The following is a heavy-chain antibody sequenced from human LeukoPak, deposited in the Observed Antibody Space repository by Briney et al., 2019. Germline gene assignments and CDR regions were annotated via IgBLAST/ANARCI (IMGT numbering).Heavy chain of an antibody. V-gene: IGHV4-59*08. J-gene: IGHJ6*02. CDR2: IYYSGST. D-gene: IGHD3-22*01. Sequence: SETLSLTCTVSGGSISSYYWSWIRQPPGKGLEWIGYIYYSGSTNYNPSLKSRVTISVDTSKNQFSLKLSSVTAADTAVYYCARPYYDSSGYREHYYYYGMDVWGQGTTVTVSS. CDR3: ARPYYDSSGYREHYYYYGMDV. CDR1: GGSISSYY.